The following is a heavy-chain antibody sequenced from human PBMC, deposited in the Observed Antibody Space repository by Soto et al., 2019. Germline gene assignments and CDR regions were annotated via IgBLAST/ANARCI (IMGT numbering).Heavy chain of an antibody. V-gene: IGHV1-18*01. CDR1: CYTFTIYF. D-gene: IGHD2-21*02. CDR2: ISAYNDNT. J-gene: IGHJ4*02. Sequence: ASLNVSFKASCYTFTIYFIILLRQSPGQGLEWMGWISAYNDNTNYAQKLHGRVTMTTDTSTSTAYMELRSLRSDDTAVYYCARGSGCYYGYWGQRTLVTVSS. CDR3: ARGSGCYYGY.